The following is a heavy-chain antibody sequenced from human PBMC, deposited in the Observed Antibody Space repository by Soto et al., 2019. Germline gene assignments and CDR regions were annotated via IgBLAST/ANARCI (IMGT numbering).Heavy chain of an antibody. V-gene: IGHV1-8*01. Sequence: QVQLVQSGAELKKPGASVKVSRKASGYTFTSYGVNWVRQAAGQGLEWMGWMNPNTGNTGYAQKFQGRVTLTRDTSISTAYLELSSLTSEDTAVYYCARADRSGSGTYYFDYWGQGTLVTVSS. CDR1: GYTFTSYG. CDR3: ARADRSGSGTYYFDY. D-gene: IGHD3-10*01. J-gene: IGHJ4*02. CDR2: MNPNTGNT.